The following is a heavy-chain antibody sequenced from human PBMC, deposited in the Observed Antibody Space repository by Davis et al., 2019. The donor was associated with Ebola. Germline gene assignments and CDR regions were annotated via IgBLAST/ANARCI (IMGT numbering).Heavy chain of an antibody. D-gene: IGHD3-10*01. V-gene: IGHV3-74*01. J-gene: IGHJ6*02. CDR1: GFTFSSYW. CDR3: ARDIEGYGSGIVYYYGMDV. Sequence: PGGSLRLSCAASGFTFSSYWMHWVRHAPGKGLVWVSRTNSDGSSTSYADSVKGRFTIYRDNAKNPVYLQMNSLRAEDTAVYYCARDIEGYGSGIVYYYGMDVWGQGTTVTVSS. CDR2: TNSDGSST.